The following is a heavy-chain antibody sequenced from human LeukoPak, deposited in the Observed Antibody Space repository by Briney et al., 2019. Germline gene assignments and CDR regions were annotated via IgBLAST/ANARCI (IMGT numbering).Heavy chain of an antibody. V-gene: IGHV1-69*01. CDR2: IIPIFGTA. J-gene: IGHJ5*02. CDR3: ARVSGYVYTGHWFDP. Sequence: SSVKVSCKASGGTLSSYAISWVRQAPGQGLDWMGGIIPIFGTANYAQKFQSSVTITADESTSTAYMELSSLRSEDTAVYYCARVSGYVYTGHWFDPWGQGTLVTVSS. CDR1: GGTLSSYA. D-gene: IGHD5-12*01.